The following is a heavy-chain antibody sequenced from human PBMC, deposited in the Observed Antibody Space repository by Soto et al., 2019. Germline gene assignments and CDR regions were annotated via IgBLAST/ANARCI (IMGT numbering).Heavy chain of an antibody. J-gene: IGHJ6*02. CDR1: EFAFSSDA. D-gene: IGHD2-8*01. Sequence: GGSLRLSCAASEFAFSSDAMSWDSQAPGKGLEWVSVISGSGGSTYYADSVKGRFTISRDNSKNTLYLQMNSLRAEDTAVYYCAKCLYAYYYYGMDVWGQGTTVTVSS. CDR2: ISGSGGST. V-gene: IGHV3-23*01. CDR3: AKCLYAYYYYGMDV.